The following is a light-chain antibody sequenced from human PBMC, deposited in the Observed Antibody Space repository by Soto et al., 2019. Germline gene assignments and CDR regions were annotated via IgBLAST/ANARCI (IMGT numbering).Light chain of an antibody. CDR3: QKSYSNPIS. V-gene: IGKV1-39*01. Sequence: DIQMPQSPSSVSASVGDRVTISCRASQSIGRNLNWYQQKPGKAHKLLIYAASGLQSGVTSRFSGSGSGTDYSLNISSMKNEDLATYYCQKSYSNPISFGPGTKVDIK. J-gene: IGKJ3*01. CDR2: AAS. CDR1: QSIGRN.